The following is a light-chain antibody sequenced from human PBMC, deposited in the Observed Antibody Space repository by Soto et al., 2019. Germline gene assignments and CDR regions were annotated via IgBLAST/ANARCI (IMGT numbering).Light chain of an antibody. J-gene: IGKJ1*01. CDR3: QQYNSYPRA. CDR2: NAS. CDR1: RSVANW. Sequence: DIQMTQSPSTLSASVGDRVTITCRASRSVANWVAWYQQKPGKAPELLIYNASYLESGAPSRFSGSGSGIDFNLTISGLQADDSATYDCQQYNSYPRAFGHGTRVEVK. V-gene: IGKV1-5*03.